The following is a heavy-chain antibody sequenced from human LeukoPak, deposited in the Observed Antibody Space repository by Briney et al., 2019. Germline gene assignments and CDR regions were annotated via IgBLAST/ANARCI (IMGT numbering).Heavy chain of an antibody. CDR2: ICHSGST. D-gene: IGHD6-13*01. Sequence: PSETLSLTCAVSGGSISSGGYSWSWIRQPPGKGLEWIGYICHSGSTYYNPSLKSRVTISVDRSKNQFSLKLSSVTAADTAVYYCANQLIAAAGTRGWFDPWGQGTLVTVSS. J-gene: IGHJ5*02. CDR3: ANQLIAAAGTRGWFDP. CDR1: GGSISSGGYS. V-gene: IGHV4-30-2*01.